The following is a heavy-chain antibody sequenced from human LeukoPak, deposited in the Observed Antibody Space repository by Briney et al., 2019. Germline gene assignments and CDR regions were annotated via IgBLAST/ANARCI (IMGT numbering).Heavy chain of an antibody. CDR3: ARGYCSSTSCYMWDWFDP. D-gene: IGHD2-2*02. CDR1: GGTFSSYA. Sequence: GASVKVSCKASGGTFSSYAISWVRQAPGQGLEWMGRIIPILGIANYAQKFQGRVTITADKSTSTAYMELSSLRSEDTAVYYCARGYCSSTSCYMWDWFDPWGQGTLVTVSS. J-gene: IGHJ5*02. CDR2: IIPILGIA. V-gene: IGHV1-69*04.